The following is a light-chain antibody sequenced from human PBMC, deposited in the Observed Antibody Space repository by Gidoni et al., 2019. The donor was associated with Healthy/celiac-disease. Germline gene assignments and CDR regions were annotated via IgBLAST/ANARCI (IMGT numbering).Light chain of an antibody. CDR2: AAS. CDR3: QQNYSNPPT. V-gene: IGKV1-39*01. Sequence: DIQMTQSPSTLSASVGDRVTITCRASQSISSYLNWYQQKPGKAPKLLIYAASSLQSGVPSRFSGSGSGTEFTLTISSLQPEDFATYYCQQNYSNPPTFGPGTKVDIK. CDR1: QSISSY. J-gene: IGKJ3*01.